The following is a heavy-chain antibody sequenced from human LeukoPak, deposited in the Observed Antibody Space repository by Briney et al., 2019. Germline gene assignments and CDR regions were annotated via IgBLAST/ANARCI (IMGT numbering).Heavy chain of an antibody. J-gene: IGHJ4*02. D-gene: IGHD3-22*01. CDR1: GYTFTGYH. V-gene: IGHV1-46*01. CDR2: INLGGGST. Sequence: GASVTVSCKASGYTFTGYHIHWVRQAPGQGLEWMGIINLGGGSTSYAQKFQGRVTMTRDTSTSIVYMELSSLRPEDTAVYYCARVTGVGGYYFDYRGQGTMVSVSS. CDR3: ARVTGVGGYYFDY.